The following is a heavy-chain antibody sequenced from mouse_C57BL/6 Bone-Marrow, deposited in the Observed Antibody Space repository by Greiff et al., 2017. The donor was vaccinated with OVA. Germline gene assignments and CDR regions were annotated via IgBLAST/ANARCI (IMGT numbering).Heavy chain of an antibody. CDR1: GYSITSGYD. CDR3: ARSSSLGYFDV. V-gene: IGHV3-1*01. Sequence: VQLKESGPGMVKPSQSLSLTCTVTGYSITSGYDWHWIRHFPGNKLEWMGYISYSGSTNYNPSLKSRISITHDTSKNHFFLKLNSVTTEDTATYYCARSSSLGYFDVWGTGTTVTVSS. CDR2: ISYSGST. D-gene: IGHD1-1*01. J-gene: IGHJ1*03.